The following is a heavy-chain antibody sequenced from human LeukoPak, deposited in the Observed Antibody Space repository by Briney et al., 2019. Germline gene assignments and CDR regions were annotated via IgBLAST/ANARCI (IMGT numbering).Heavy chain of an antibody. J-gene: IGHJ4*02. CDR3: ARAPLGSGSFIDH. D-gene: IGHD3-10*01. CDR2: MNPNSGNT. V-gene: IGHV1-8*01. CDR1: GYTFTSYD. Sequence: EASVKVSFKASGYTFTSYDINWVRQATGQGLEWMGWMNPNSGNTGYAQKFQGRVTMTRNTSISTAYMELSSLRSEDTAVYYCARAPLGSGSFIDHWGQGTLVTVSS.